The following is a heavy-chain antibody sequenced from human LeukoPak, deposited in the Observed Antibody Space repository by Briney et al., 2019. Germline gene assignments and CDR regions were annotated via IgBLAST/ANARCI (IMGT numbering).Heavy chain of an antibody. CDR2: INPKSGRT. V-gene: IGHV1-8*01. Sequence: ASVKVSCKASGYTFTSSDINWVRQATGQGLEWMGWINPKSGRTSYAKKFQARVSMTMNTSISTAYMEVSSLRFEDTAVYYCARGRSGSAAAGTYDYWGQGTLITVSS. J-gene: IGHJ4*02. D-gene: IGHD6-13*01. CDR3: ARGRSGSAAAGTYDY. CDR1: GYTFTSSD.